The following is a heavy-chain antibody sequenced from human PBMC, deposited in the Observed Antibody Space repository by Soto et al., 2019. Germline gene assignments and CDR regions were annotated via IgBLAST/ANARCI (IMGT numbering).Heavy chain of an antibody. CDR1: GRSMISYY. J-gene: IGHJ4*02. V-gene: IGHV4-4*07. D-gene: IGHD3-3*02. CDR2: IYTGGNT. Sequence: SETLSLTCNVSGRSMISYYWSWIRQPAGKGLEWIGRIYTGGNTNYNPSLKSRVTMSVDTSKSQFSLSLTSVTAADTAVYYCAREGDDRHFFFDSWGQGTLVTVYS. CDR3: AREGDDRHFFFDS.